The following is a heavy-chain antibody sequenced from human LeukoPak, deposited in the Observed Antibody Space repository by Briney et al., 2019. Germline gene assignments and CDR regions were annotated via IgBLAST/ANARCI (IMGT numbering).Heavy chain of an antibody. CDR3: TTGSVWFGGYDP. V-gene: IGHV3-15*01. CDR2: IRSKSDGGIA. J-gene: IGHJ5*02. CDR1: RFTYTKAW. Sequence: PAGSLRPSCAASRFTYTKAWTTWVRQAPGKGLEWLGRIRSKSDGGIAGYAAPVKRRLTISREASTTWLYLHMNSLKNADTTVYYCTTGSVWFGGYDPWGQGTLVTVSS. D-gene: IGHD3-10*01.